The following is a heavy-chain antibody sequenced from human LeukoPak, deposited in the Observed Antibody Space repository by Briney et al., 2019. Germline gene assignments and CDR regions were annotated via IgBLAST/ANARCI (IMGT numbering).Heavy chain of an antibody. CDR2: ISPNSGGT. Sequence: GASVKVSCKASAYTFTGYYMHWVRQAPGQGPEWMGWISPNSGGTNYAQKFQGRVTMTRDTSISTAYMELSTLRSDDTAVYYCARSSGWSLFDYWGQGTLVTVSS. D-gene: IGHD6-19*01. J-gene: IGHJ4*02. V-gene: IGHV1-2*02. CDR3: ARSSGWSLFDY. CDR1: AYTFTGYY.